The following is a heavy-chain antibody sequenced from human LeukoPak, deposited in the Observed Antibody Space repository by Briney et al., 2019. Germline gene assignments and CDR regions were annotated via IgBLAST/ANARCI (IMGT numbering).Heavy chain of an antibody. CDR2: INAVNGNT. Sequence: ASVKVSCKASGYTFTSYAMHWVRQAPGQRLEWMGWINAVNGNTKYSQKFQGRVTITRDTSASTAYMELSSLRSEDTAVYYCARRRGYCSSTSCYPPENNWFDPWGQGTLVTVSS. CDR3: ARRRGYCSSTSCYPPENNWFDP. V-gene: IGHV1-3*01. J-gene: IGHJ5*02. D-gene: IGHD2-2*01. CDR1: GYTFTSYA.